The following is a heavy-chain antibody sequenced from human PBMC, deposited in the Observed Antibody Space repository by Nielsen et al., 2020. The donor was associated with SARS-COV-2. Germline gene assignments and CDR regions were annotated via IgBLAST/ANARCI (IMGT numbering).Heavy chain of an antibody. CDR2: ISGSGGST. J-gene: IGHJ4*02. Sequence: GESLKISCAASGFTFSSYAMSWVRQAPGKGQEWVSAISGSGGSTYYADSVKGRFTISRDNSKNTLYLQMNSLRAEDTAVYYCARVWDYYDSSGYYPDYWGQGTLVTVSS. CDR1: GFTFSSYA. D-gene: IGHD3-22*01. CDR3: ARVWDYYDSSGYYPDY. V-gene: IGHV3-23*01.